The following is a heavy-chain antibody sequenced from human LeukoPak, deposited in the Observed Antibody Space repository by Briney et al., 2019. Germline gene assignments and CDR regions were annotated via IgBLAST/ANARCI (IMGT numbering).Heavy chain of an antibody. CDR2: IYYSGST. V-gene: IGHV4-39*01. CDR3: ARQGLSRWGEDYFDY. CDR1: GGSISSSSYY. J-gene: IGHJ4*02. Sequence: SETLSLTCTVSGGSISSSSYYWGWIHQPPGKGLEWIGSIYYSGSTYYNPSLKSRVTISVDTSKNQFSLKLSSVTAADTAVYYCARQGLSRWGEDYFDYWGQGTLVTVSS. D-gene: IGHD3-16*01.